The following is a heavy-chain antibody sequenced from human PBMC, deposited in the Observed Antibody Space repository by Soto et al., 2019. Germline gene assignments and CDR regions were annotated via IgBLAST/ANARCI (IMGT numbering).Heavy chain of an antibody. V-gene: IGHV3-7*01. CDR1: GLTFTTYW. D-gene: IGHD3-10*01. CDR2: IKQDGSEK. J-gene: IGHJ5*02. Sequence: PGGSLRLSFVASGLTFTTYWMTWVRQAPGTGLEWVANIKQDGSEKYYVDSVKGRFTISRDDAENSLYLQMNNLRAEDTASHYCTSPRVKSDACGQETPVNLTS. CDR3: TSPRVKSDA.